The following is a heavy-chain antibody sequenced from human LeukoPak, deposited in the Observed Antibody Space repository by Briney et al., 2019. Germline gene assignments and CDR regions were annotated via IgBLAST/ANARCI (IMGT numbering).Heavy chain of an antibody. V-gene: IGHV5-51*01. J-gene: IGHJ4*02. CDR2: IYPGDSDT. Sequence: GESLKISCKGSGYSFANYWIGWVRQMPGKGLEWRGIIYPGDSDTKYSPSFQGQVTISVDKSISTTYLQWSSLKASDTAMYYCVTYSVGYYYFDFWGQGTLVTVSS. CDR1: GYSFANYW. D-gene: IGHD3-22*01. CDR3: VTYSVGYYYFDF.